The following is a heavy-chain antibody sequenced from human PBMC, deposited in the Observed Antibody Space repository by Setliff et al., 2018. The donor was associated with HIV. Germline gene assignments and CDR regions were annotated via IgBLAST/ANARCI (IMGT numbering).Heavy chain of an antibody. CDR1: GYTFINYG. CDR3: ARDRYGASFDS. D-gene: IGHD3-16*02. CDR2: INMYTANP. V-gene: IGHV7-4-1*02. J-gene: IGHJ4*02. Sequence: ASVKVSCKASGYTFINYGISWVRQAPGQGLEWMGWINMYTANPSYAQGFTGRFVFSLDTSVSTAYLQISSLEAEDTALYYCARDRYGASFDSWGQGTLVTVSS.